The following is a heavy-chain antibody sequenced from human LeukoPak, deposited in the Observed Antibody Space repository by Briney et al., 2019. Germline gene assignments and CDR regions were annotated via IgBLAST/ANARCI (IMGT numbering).Heavy chain of an antibody. CDR2: ISYDGSNK. D-gene: IGHD2-2*01. V-gene: IGHV3-30-3*01. J-gene: IGHJ5*02. CDR3: ARGGQVPAAPIAGWFDP. CDR1: GFTFSSYA. Sequence: HPGGSLRLSCAASGFTFSSYAMHWVRQAPGKGLEWVAVISYDGSNKYYADSVKGRFTISRDNSKNTLYLQMNSLRAEDTAVYYCARGGQVPAAPIAGWFDPWGQGTLVTVSP.